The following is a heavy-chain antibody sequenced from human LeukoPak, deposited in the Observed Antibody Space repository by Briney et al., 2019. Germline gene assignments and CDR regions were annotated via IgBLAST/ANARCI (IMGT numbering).Heavy chain of an antibody. CDR2: IYYSGST. Sequence: SKTLSLTCTVSGGSVSSGSYYWGWIRQPPGKGLEWIGYIYYSGSTNYNPSLKSRVTISVDTSKNQFSLKLSSVTAADTAVYYCARDSDLGYCSGGSCNYYFDYWGQGTLVTVSS. J-gene: IGHJ4*02. CDR3: ARDSDLGYCSGGSCNYYFDY. D-gene: IGHD2-15*01. V-gene: IGHV4-61*01. CDR1: GGSVSSGSYY.